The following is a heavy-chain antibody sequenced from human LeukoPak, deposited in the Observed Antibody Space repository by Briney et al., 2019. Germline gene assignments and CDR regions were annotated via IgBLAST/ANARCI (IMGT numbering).Heavy chain of an antibody. CDR2: IYDTGIT. Sequence: SETLSLTCTVSGGSIGSGNFYWNWIRQHSGRGLEWIGYIYDTGITYYNPSPKSRVTISADTSKKQFSLNLRSVTAADTAVYRCARGRDDYNDAPPPYYYYMDVWGKGTTVTVSS. D-gene: IGHD5-24*01. V-gene: IGHV4-31*03. J-gene: IGHJ6*03. CDR3: ARGRDDYNDAPPPYYYYMDV. CDR1: GGSIGSGNFY.